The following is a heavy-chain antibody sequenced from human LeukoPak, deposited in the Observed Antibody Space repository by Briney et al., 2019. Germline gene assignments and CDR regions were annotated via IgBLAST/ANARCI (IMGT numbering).Heavy chain of an antibody. V-gene: IGHV3-7*01. CDR3: ARWLYSGGWAIDY. J-gene: IGHJ4*02. D-gene: IGHD6-19*01. CDR2: IRADGSAQ. Sequence: GGSLRLSCAASEFTFSSYYMTWVRQAPGKGLEWVGSIRADGSAQFYVDSVRGRFTISRDNAKDSLYLQMNSLRAEDTAVYYCARWLYSGGWAIDYWGQGTMVSVSS. CDR1: EFTFSSYY.